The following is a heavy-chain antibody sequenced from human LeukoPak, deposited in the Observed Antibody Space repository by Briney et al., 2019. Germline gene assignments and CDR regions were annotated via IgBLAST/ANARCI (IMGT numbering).Heavy chain of an antibody. V-gene: IGHV3-9*01. CDR2: ISWSSGII. J-gene: IGHJ3*02. CDR1: GFTFDDHG. CDR3: AKDTGRPTDAITMEDNAFDI. Sequence: SLRLSCAASGFTFDDHGMHWVRHAPGXGLEWVSGISWSSGIIGYADSVKGRFTISRDNAKNSLYLQMDSLRAEDTALYYCAKDTGRPTDAITMEDNAFDIWGQGTMVTVSS. D-gene: IGHD3-3*01.